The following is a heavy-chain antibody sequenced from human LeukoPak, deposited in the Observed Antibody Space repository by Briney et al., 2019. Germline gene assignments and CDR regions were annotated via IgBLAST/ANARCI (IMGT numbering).Heavy chain of an antibody. V-gene: IGHV4-34*01. CDR2: INHSGST. D-gene: IGHD4-11*01. CDR1: GVSFSGYY. Sequence: SETLSLTCAVYGVSFSGYYWSWIRQPPGKGLEWIVEINHSGSTNYNPSLKSRVTISVETSKNQFSLKLSSVTAADTGVYYCARCYYSNYDYYYYYMDVWGKGTTVTVSS. J-gene: IGHJ6*03. CDR3: ARCYYSNYDYYYYYMDV.